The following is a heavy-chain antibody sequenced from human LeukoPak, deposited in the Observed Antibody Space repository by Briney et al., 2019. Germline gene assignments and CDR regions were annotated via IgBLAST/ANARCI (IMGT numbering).Heavy chain of an antibody. V-gene: IGHV1-24*01. CDR1: GYTLTELS. CDR3: ATDLGETFDY. J-gene: IGHJ4*02. D-gene: IGHD1-26*01. CDR2: FDPEDGEA. Sequence: GASVTVSCTVSGYTLTELSMHWVRQAPGKGLEWMGGFDPEDGEAIYAQKFQGRVTMTEDTSTDTAYMELSSMRSEDTAVYYCATDLGETFDYWGQGTLVTVSS.